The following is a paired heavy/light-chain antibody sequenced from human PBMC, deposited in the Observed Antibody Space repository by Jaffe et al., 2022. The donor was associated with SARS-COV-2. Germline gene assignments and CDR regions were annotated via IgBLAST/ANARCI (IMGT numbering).Light chain of an antibody. J-gene: IGKJ3*01. Sequence: DIVMTQSPLSLPVTPGEPASISCRSSLSLLHYSGHNYLDWYVQKPGQSPQLLIYLAFNRASGVPDRFSGSGSGTDFTLKISRVEAEDVGIYYCMQALQQATFGPGTKVDIK. CDR1: LSLLHYSGHNY. CDR2: LAF. CDR3: MQALQQAT. V-gene: IGKV2-28*01.
Heavy chain of an antibody. CDR1: GFTFRAYA. V-gene: IGHV3-23*01. J-gene: IGHJ4*02. CDR3: ARVPGVRGVLLGGGFDY. D-gene: IGHD3-10*01. CDR2: ISDTGGDT. Sequence: EVQVLESGGGLVVPGGSLRLSCEGSGFTFRAYAFNWVRQAPGKGLEWVSGISDTGGDTYYADSVKGRFTIFRDNSKNMLYLQMQSLTADDTAIYYCARVPGVRGVLLGGGFDYWGQGTLVAVSS.